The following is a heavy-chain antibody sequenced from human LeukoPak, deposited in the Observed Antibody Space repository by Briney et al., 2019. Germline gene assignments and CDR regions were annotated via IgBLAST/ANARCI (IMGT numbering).Heavy chain of an antibody. CDR1: GFTFSSYA. V-gene: IGHV3-30*04. CDR3: ARDAGLFDY. D-gene: IGHD6-13*01. Sequence: GGSLRLSCAASGFTFSSYAMHWVRQAPGKGLEWVAVISYDGSNKYYADSVKGRFTISRDNSKNTLYLQMNSLRAEDTAVYYCARDAGLFDYWGQGTLVTVSS. CDR2: ISYDGSNK. J-gene: IGHJ4*02.